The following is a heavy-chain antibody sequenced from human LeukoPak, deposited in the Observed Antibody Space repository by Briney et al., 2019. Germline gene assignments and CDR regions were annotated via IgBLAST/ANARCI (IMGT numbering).Heavy chain of an antibody. CDR1: GFDFSNYG. V-gene: IGHV3-30*03. Sequence: GGSLRLSCAASGFDFSNYGIHWVRQAPGKGLEWVAVISYDGSNKYYADSVKGRFTISRDNSKNTLYLQMNSLRAEDTAVYYCARVRGYRGDAFDIWGQGTMVTVSS. CDR2: ISYDGSNK. D-gene: IGHD5-12*01. J-gene: IGHJ3*02. CDR3: ARVRGYRGDAFDI.